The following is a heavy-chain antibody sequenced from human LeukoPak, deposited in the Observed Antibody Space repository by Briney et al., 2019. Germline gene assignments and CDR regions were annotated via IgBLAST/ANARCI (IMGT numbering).Heavy chain of an antibody. CDR1: GYIFTSYL. Sequence: GASVKVSCKASGYIFTSYLMHWVRQAPGQGLEWMGIINPSGGSTTYAQKFQGRVTMTGDTSTRTVYMELSSLRSEDTAVYYCARDSRGSGTITIDYWGQGTLVTVSS. J-gene: IGHJ4*02. CDR2: INPSGGST. CDR3: ARDSRGSGTITIDY. V-gene: IGHV1-46*01. D-gene: IGHD3-10*01.